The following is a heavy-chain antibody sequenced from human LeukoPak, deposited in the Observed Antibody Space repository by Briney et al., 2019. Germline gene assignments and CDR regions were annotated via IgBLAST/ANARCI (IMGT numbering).Heavy chain of an antibody. Sequence: ASVKVSCKASGYTFTNYDINWVRQATGQGLEWMGWMNPNSGNIAYAQKFQGRVTMTRNTSISTVYMELGSLRSEDTAVYYCARFQCSSTSCYMFRSSSYYYYGTDVWGQGSTVTVSS. CDR1: GYTFTNYD. CDR2: MNPNSGNI. J-gene: IGHJ6*02. V-gene: IGHV1-8*01. CDR3: ARFQCSSTSCYMFRSSSYYYYGTDV. D-gene: IGHD2-2*02.